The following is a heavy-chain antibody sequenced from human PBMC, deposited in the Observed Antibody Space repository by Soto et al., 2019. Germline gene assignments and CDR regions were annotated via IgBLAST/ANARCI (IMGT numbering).Heavy chain of an antibody. Sequence: TLSHSRNGSGGSFSRDYYLWFRQPPGKGLEWIGEINHSGSTNYNPSLKSRVTISVDTSKNQFSLKLSSVTAADTAVYYCARGSSSPLSDTFDIWGQGTMVT. CDR3: ARGSSSPLSDTFDI. CDR1: GGSFSRDY. CDR2: INHSGST. D-gene: IGHD6-6*01. J-gene: IGHJ3*02. V-gene: IGHV4-34*01.